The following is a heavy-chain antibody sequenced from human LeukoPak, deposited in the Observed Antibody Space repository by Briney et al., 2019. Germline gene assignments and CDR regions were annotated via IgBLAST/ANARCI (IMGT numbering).Heavy chain of an antibody. Sequence: PSETLSLTCTVSVGSISTTTYYWGWIRQAPGKGLEWIGSIYYGGSTYYSPSLESRVTISLDTSKHQFSLKLSSVTAADTAVYYCARPHTVAGRAGGFDYWGQGTLVTVSS. V-gene: IGHV4-39*07. D-gene: IGHD6-19*01. CDR1: VGSISTTTYY. CDR2: IYYGGST. CDR3: ARPHTVAGRAGGFDY. J-gene: IGHJ4*02.